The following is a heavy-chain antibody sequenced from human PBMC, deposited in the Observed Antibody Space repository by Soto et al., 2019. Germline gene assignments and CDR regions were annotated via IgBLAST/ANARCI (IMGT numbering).Heavy chain of an antibody. D-gene: IGHD5-18*01. CDR2: ISYDGSNK. J-gene: IGHJ6*02. CDR1: GFTFSSYA. Sequence: QVQLVESGGGVVQPGRSLRLSCAASGFTFSSYAMHWVRQAPGKGLEWVAVISYDGSNKYYADSVKGRFTISRDNSKKTLYRKMKRLSDGDTDVNYCGRSAAPRPSGYSNGPPRHYYYGMDVWGQGTTVTVSS. V-gene: IGHV3-30-3*01. CDR3: GRSAAPRPSGYSNGPPRHYYYGMDV.